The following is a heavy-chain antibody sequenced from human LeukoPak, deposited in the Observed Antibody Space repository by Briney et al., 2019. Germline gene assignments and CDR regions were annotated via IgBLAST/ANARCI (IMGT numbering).Heavy chain of an antibody. V-gene: IGHV3-48*01. D-gene: IGHD6-19*01. CDR3: ARDGSYQWAQGYYMDV. CDR1: GFTFSSYS. CDR2: ISSSSSTI. J-gene: IGHJ6*03. Sequence: GGSLRLSCAASGFTFSSYSMNWVRQAPGKGLEWVSYISSSSSTIYYADSVKGRFTISRDNAKNSLYLQMNSLRAEDTAVYYCARDGSYQWAQGYYMDVGGKGTTVTVSS.